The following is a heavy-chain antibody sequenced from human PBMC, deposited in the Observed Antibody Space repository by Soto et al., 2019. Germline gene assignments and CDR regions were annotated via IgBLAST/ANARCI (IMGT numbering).Heavy chain of an antibody. Sequence: SETLSLTCAVSGGSISSGGYSWSWIRQPPGKGLEWIGYIYHSGSTYYNPSLKSRVTISVDRSKNQFSLKLSSVTAADTAVYYCARGRFLEWSTYFDYWGQGTLVTVSS. D-gene: IGHD3-3*01. J-gene: IGHJ4*02. CDR2: IYHSGST. CDR1: GGSISSGGYS. CDR3: ARGRFLEWSTYFDY. V-gene: IGHV4-30-2*01.